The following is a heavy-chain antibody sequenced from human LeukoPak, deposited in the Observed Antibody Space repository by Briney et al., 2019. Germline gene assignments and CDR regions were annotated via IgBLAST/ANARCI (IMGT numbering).Heavy chain of an antibody. CDR3: ARELSGTTSYYFDY. J-gene: IGHJ4*02. CDR1: GFTFSSYE. Sequence: GGSLRLSCAASGFTFSSYEMNWVRQAPGKGLEWVSYISTSGNTRYYADSVKGRFTISRDNAKNSLYLQMNSLRVEDTAVYYCARELSGTTSYYFDYWGQGTLVTVSS. CDR2: ISTSGNTR. V-gene: IGHV3-48*03. D-gene: IGHD1-7*01.